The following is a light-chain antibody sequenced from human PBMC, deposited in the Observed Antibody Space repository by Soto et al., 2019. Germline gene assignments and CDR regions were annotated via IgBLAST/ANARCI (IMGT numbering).Light chain of an antibody. J-gene: IGKJ1*01. V-gene: IGKV3-20*01. CDR1: QSVGSSN. CDR3: QRYDSFRT. Sequence: EIVLTQSPGTLSLSPGERATLSCRASQSVGSSNLAWYQQKPGQTPRLLMYTTSMRATGIPDRFSGSGSGTDFTPTITSLEPEDFAMYYCQRYDSFRTFGQGTKVDIK. CDR2: TTS.